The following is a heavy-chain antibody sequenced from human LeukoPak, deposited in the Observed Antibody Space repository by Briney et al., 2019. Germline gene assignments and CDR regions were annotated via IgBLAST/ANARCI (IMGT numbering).Heavy chain of an antibody. CDR2: IYTSVNT. V-gene: IGHV4-4*07. D-gene: IGHD1-26*01. CDR3: ARAPSIVGAYSYFDY. J-gene: IGHJ4*02. Sequence: SETLSLTCTVSGGSISGYYWTWIRQPAGKGLEWIGRIYTSVNTNYNPSLKSRVTMSVDTSKNQFSLKLTSVTAADTAVYYCARAPSIVGAYSYFDYWGQGTLVTVSS. CDR1: GGSISGYY.